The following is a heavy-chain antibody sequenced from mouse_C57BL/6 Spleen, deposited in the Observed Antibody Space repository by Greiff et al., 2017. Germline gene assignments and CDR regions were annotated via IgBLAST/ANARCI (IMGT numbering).Heavy chain of an antibody. Sequence: VQLQQSGPGLVQPSQSLSITCTVSGFSLTSSGVHWVRQSPGKGLEWLGVIWSGGSTDYNAAFISRLSISKDNSKSQVFFKMNSLQADDTAIYYCARSSFYYGSSYGYFDVWGTGTTVTVSS. CDR2: IWSGGST. V-gene: IGHV2-2*01. CDR1: GFSLTSSG. J-gene: IGHJ1*03. D-gene: IGHD1-1*01. CDR3: ARSSFYYGSSYGYFDV.